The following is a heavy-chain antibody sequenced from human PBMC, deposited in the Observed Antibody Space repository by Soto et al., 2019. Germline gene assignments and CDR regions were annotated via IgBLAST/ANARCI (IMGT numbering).Heavy chain of an antibody. CDR1: GFRFSSYA. J-gene: IGHJ6*02. CDR2: ISYEGSNR. Sequence: GGSLRLSCAASGFRFSSYAMHWVRQAPGKGLEWVAVISYEGSNRFYADSVKGRFTVSRDNSKNMVYLQMNSLRGEDTAVFYCAKDYGDYNYNYGMDVWGQGTTVTVSS. CDR3: AKDYGDYNYNYGMDV. V-gene: IGHV3-30*18. D-gene: IGHD4-17*01.